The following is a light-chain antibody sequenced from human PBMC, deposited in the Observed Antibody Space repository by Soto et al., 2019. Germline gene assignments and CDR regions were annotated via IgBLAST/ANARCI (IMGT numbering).Light chain of an antibody. CDR2: DVS. J-gene: IGLJ1*01. Sequence: QSALTQPRSVSGSPGQSVTISCTGTSSDVGGYSYVSWYQQHPGKAPKLMIYDVSKRPSGVPDRFSGSKSGNTASLTISGLQAQDDADYPCCSPAGSSPSVVGPGTTVPVL. V-gene: IGLV2-11*01. CDR3: CSPAGSSPSV. CDR1: SSDVGGYSY.